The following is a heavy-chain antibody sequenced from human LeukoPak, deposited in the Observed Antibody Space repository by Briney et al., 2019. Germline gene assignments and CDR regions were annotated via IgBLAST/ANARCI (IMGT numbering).Heavy chain of an antibody. CDR3: TRNSGSLPFDF. V-gene: IGHV3-30-3*01. J-gene: IGHJ4*02. D-gene: IGHD1-26*01. CDR1: GFTFRNYG. Sequence: GGSLRLSCAASGFTFRNYGMHWVRQAPGKGLSWMAVISSDGSNEYYADSVRGRFTISRDNSNSTVFLQMNSLRVEDTAVYFCTRNSGSLPFDFWGRGTLVTVS. CDR2: ISSDGSNE.